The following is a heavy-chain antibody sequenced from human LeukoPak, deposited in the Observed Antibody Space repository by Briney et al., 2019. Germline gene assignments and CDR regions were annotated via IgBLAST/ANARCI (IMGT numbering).Heavy chain of an antibody. Sequence: PGGSLRLSCAASGFTFSSCAMHWVRQAPGKGLEGVAVISYDGSNKYYADSVKGRFTISRDNSKNTLYLQMNSLRAEDTAVYYCASPADYGDYVWYYFDYWGQGTLVTVSS. D-gene: IGHD4-17*01. CDR2: ISYDGSNK. J-gene: IGHJ4*02. CDR1: GFTFSSCA. CDR3: ASPADYGDYVWYYFDY. V-gene: IGHV3-30*04.